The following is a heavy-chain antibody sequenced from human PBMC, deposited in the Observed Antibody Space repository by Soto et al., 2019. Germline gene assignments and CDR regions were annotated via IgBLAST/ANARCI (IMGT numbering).Heavy chain of an antibody. Sequence: QVQLVESGGVVVQPGRSLRLSCAASGFTFSSFGMHWVRQAPGKGLEWVAVILYDGTNKYYAASVKGRFTISRDNSKNTLYLQMNSLRAEDTAVYYCAKDRYAILTGSNWFDPWGQGTLVTVSS. V-gene: IGHV3-30*18. CDR3: AKDRYAILTGSNWFDP. J-gene: IGHJ5*02. CDR2: ILYDGTNK. CDR1: GFTFSSFG. D-gene: IGHD3-9*01.